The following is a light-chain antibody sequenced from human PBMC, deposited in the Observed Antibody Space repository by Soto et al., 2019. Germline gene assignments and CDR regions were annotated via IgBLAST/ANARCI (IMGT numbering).Light chain of an antibody. J-gene: IGLJ2*01. CDR2: DVS. Sequence: LTQPASVSGSPGQSITISCTGTSSDVGGYNYVSWYQQHPGKAPKLMICDVSNRPSGVSNRFSGSKSGNTASLTISGLQAEDEADYYCSSYTSSSTVVFGGGTKVTVL. CDR1: SSDVGGYNY. CDR3: SSYTSSSTVV. V-gene: IGLV2-14*01.